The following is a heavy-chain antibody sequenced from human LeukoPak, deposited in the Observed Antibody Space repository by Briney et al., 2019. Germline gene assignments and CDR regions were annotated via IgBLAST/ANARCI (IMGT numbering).Heavy chain of an antibody. D-gene: IGHD6-6*01. CDR3: ARQGEYSSSSYWFDP. J-gene: IGHJ5*02. CDR2: IYYSGST. Sequence: PSETLSLTCTVSGGSISSSSYYWGWIRQPPGKGLEWIGSIYYSGSTYYNPSLKSRVTISVDTSKNQFSLKLSSVTAADTAVYYCARQGEYSSSSYWFDPRGQGTLVTVSS. CDR1: GGSISSSSYY. V-gene: IGHV4-39*01.